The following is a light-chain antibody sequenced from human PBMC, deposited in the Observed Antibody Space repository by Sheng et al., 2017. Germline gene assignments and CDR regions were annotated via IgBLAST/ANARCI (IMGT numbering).Light chain of an antibody. CDR1: QNIRGN. CDR2: DVS. V-gene: IGKV3-20*01. CDR3: QQYATLPRT. J-gene: IGKJ1*01. Sequence: EIVLTQSPATLSLSPGERATLSCKASQNIRGNLAWYQQKPGQAPRLLIYDVSTRATDIPDRFSGSGSGTDFTLTISRLEPEDLAVYYCQQYATLPRTFGRGTRVEIK.